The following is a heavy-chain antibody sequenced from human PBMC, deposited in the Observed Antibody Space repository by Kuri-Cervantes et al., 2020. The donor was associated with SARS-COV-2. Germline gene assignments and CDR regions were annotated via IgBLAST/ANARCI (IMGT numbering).Heavy chain of an antibody. V-gene: IGHV3-49*04. CDR2: IRSKAYGGTT. CDR1: GFTFGDYA. CDR3: TTLASGIVVVPAAITYYYYMDV. D-gene: IGHD2-2*02. Sequence: GGSLRLSCTASGFTFGDYAMSWVRQAPGKGLEWVGFIRSKAYGGTTEYAASVKGRFTISRDDSKSIAYLQMNSLKTEDTAVYYCTTLASGIVVVPAAITYYYYMDVWGKGTTVTVSS. J-gene: IGHJ6*03.